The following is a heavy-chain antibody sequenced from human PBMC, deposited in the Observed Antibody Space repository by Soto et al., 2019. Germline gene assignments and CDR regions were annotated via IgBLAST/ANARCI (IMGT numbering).Heavy chain of an antibody. V-gene: IGHV1-18*01. CDR3: ARDGPRYYDFWSGYSDFDY. Sequence: SVKVSCKASGYTFTSYGISWVRQAPGQGLEWMGWISAYNGNTNYAQKLQGRVTMTTDTSTSTAYMELRSLRSDDTAVYYCARDGPRYYDFWSGYSDFDYWGQGTLVTVSS. CDR2: ISAYNGNT. J-gene: IGHJ4*02. D-gene: IGHD3-3*01. CDR1: GYTFTSYG.